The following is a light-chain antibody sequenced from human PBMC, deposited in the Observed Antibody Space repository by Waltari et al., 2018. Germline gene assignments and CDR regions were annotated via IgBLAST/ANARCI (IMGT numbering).Light chain of an antibody. Sequence: DIQMTQSPSTLSDSVGDRVTIPCRASQSLSNWLAWYQQKPGKAPKVLIYKASTLESGVPSRFSGSGSGTEFTLTISSLQPDDFATYYCQQYRNLWTFGQGTKVEIK. CDR1: QSLSNW. CDR2: KAS. CDR3: QQYRNLWT. J-gene: IGKJ1*01. V-gene: IGKV1-5*03.